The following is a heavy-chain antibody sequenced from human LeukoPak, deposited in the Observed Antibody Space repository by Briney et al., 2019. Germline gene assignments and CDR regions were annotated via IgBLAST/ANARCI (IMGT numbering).Heavy chain of an antibody. CDR1: GDSVSSNSAA. CDR3: AREEWELLAFDY. CDR2: TYYRSKWYN. V-gene: IGHV6-1*01. D-gene: IGHD1-26*01. Sequence: SQTLSHTCALSGDSVSSNSAAWDWIRQSPSRGLEWLGRTYYRSKWYNDYAVSVKSRITINPDTSKNQFSLQLNSVTPEDTAVYYCAREEWELLAFDYWGQGTLVPVSS. J-gene: IGHJ4*02.